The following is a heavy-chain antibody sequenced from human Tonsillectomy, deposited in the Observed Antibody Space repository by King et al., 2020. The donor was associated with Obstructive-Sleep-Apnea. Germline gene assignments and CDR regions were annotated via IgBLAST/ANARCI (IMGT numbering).Heavy chain of an antibody. CDR3: ASLERHPYNYYAMDV. J-gene: IGHJ6*02. CDR1: GDSISSSSYY. Sequence: LQLQESGPGLVKPSETLSLTCTVSGDSISSSSYYWGWIRQPPGKGLEWIGSIYYSGSTYYNPSLKGRVTISVDMSKNQFSLNLSSVTAADTSVYYCASLERHPYNYYAMDVWGQGTTVTVSS. V-gene: IGHV4-39*01. D-gene: IGHD1-1*01. CDR2: IYYSGST.